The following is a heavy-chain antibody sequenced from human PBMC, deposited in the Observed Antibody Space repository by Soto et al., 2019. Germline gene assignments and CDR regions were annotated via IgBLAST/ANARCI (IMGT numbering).Heavy chain of an antibody. V-gene: IGHV1-69*04. CDR3: ARGEITMVLGVIIKGNAFDI. J-gene: IGHJ3*02. D-gene: IGHD3-10*01. Sequence: SVKVSCKASGGTFSGYAISWVRLAPGQGLEWMGRIIPILGIANYAQKFQGRVTITADKSTSTAYMELSSLRSEDTAVYYCARGEITMVLGVIIKGNAFDIWGQGTMVTVSS. CDR2: IIPILGIA. CDR1: GGTFSGYA.